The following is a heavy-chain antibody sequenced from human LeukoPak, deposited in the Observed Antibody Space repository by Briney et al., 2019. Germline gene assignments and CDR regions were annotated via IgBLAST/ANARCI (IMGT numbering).Heavy chain of an antibody. CDR1: GGSISTYY. D-gene: IGHD3-22*01. V-gene: IGHV4-59*12. J-gene: IGHJ5*02. CDR2: VYYTGTT. CDR3: ARRGPTYYYDSSGYYPNWFDP. Sequence: SETLSLTCTVSGGSISTYYWSWIRQPPGKGLEWIGYVYYTGTTNYNPSLQSRVTMSVDTSKNHFSLRLTSVTAADTAVYYCARRGPTYYYDSSGYYPNWFDPWGQGTLVTVSS.